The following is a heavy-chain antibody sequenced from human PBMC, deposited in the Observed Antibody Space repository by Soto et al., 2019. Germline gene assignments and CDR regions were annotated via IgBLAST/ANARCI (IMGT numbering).Heavy chain of an antibody. Sequence: VGSLRLSCAASGFTFSSYAMHWVRQAPGKGLEWVAVISYDGSNKYYADSVKGRSTISRDNSKNTLYLQMNSLRAEDTAVYYCARDTVGKYYYGSGISDYFDYWGQGTLVTVSS. J-gene: IGHJ4*02. D-gene: IGHD3-10*01. CDR3: ARDTVGKYYYGSGISDYFDY. CDR2: ISYDGSNK. CDR1: GFTFSSYA. V-gene: IGHV3-30-3*01.